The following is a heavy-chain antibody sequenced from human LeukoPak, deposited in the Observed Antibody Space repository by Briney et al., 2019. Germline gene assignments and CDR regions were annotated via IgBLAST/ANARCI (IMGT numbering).Heavy chain of an antibody. CDR2: IRYDGSNK. J-gene: IGHJ4*02. CDR3: AKDQEEDIVVVPAARRVKYYFDY. V-gene: IGHV3-30*02. Sequence: GGSLRLSCAASGFTFSSYGMHWVRQAPGKGLEWVAFIRYDGSNKYYADSVKGRFTISRDNSKNTLYLQMNSLRAEDTAVYYCAKDQEEDIVVVPAARRVKYYFDYWAREPWSPSPQ. D-gene: IGHD2-2*01. CDR1: GFTFSSYG.